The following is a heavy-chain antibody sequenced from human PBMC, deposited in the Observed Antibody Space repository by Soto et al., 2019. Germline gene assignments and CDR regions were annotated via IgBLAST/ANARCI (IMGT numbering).Heavy chain of an antibody. CDR3: ASLPGLDGIDD. CDR2: IFHTGST. V-gene: IGHV4-38-2*01. CDR1: GYSISSGHS. D-gene: IGHD7-27*01. J-gene: IGHJ6*02. Sequence: PSETLSLTCAVSGYSISSGHSWGWIRQPPGKGLEWIGSIFHTGSTYYNPSLKSRVTLSVDTSKNPFSLKLSSVTAADTAVYFCASLPGLDGIDDWGQGTMVTVSS.